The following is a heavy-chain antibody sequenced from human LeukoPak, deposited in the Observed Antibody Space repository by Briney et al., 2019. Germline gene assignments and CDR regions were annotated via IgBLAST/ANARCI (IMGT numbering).Heavy chain of an antibody. J-gene: IGHJ2*01. CDR2: ISGSGGST. V-gene: IGHV3-23*01. CDR1: GFTFSSYA. D-gene: IGHD5-12*01. Sequence: PGGSLRLSCAAPGFTFSSYAMSWVRQAPGKGLEWVSAISGSGGSTYYADSVKGRFTISRDNSKNTLYLQMNSLRAEDTAVYYCAKDADIVATIGWYFDLWGRGTLVTVSS. CDR3: AKDADIVATIGWYFDL.